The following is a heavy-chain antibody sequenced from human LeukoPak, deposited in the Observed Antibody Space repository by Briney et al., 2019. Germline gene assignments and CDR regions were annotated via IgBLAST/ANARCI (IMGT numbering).Heavy chain of an antibody. CDR2: INSDGSST. CDR3: ARDAQSGSYYPKAWFDP. CDR1: GFTFSSYW. D-gene: IGHD1-26*01. J-gene: IGHJ5*02. V-gene: IGHV3-74*01. Sequence: PGGSLRLSCAASGFTFSSYWMHWVRQAPGKGLVWVSRINSDGSSTSYADSVKGRFTISRDNAKNTLYLQMNSLRAEDTAVYYCARDAQSGSYYPKAWFDPWSQGTLVTVSS.